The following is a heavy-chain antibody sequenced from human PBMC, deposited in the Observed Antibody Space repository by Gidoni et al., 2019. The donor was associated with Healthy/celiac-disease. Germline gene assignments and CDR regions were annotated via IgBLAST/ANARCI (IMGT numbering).Heavy chain of an antibody. CDR2: INHSGST. D-gene: IGHD6-13*01. V-gene: IGHV4-34*01. J-gene: IGHJ5*02. CDR1: GGSFSGYY. Sequence: QVQLQQWGAGLLKPSETLSLTCAVYGGSFSGYYWSWIRQPPGKGLEWIGEINHSGSTNYNPSLKSRVTISVYTSKNQFSLKLSSVTAADTAVYYCARAIAAADANWCDPWGQGTLVTVSS. CDR3: ARAIAAADANWCDP.